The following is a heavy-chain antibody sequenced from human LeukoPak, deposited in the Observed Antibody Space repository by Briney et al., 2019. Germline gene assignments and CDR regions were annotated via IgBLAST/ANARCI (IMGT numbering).Heavy chain of an antibody. J-gene: IGHJ4*02. CDR2: INPSGGST. CDR1: GYTFTSNY. Sequence: ASVKVSCNASGYTFTSNYMHWVRQAPGQGLEWMGIINPSGGSTSYAQKFQGRVTMTRDTSTSTGYMELSSLRSEDTAVYYCARRFDSGGYLDYWGQGTLVTVSS. CDR3: ARRFDSGGYLDY. V-gene: IGHV1-46*01. D-gene: IGHD3-22*01.